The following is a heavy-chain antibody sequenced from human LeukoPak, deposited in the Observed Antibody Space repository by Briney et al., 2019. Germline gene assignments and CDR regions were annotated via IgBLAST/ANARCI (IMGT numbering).Heavy chain of an antibody. J-gene: IGHJ4*02. CDR3: VKVDT. CDR2: IKQDGSEK. V-gene: IGHV3-7*01. D-gene: IGHD5-18*01. CDR1: GFSFTSYW. Sequence: GGSLRLSCAASGFSFTSYWRSWIRQAPGKGLEWVANIKQDGSEKYYVDSVKGRFTISRDNSKNTLYLQMDSLSAEDTAVYYCVKVDTWGQGTLVTVSS.